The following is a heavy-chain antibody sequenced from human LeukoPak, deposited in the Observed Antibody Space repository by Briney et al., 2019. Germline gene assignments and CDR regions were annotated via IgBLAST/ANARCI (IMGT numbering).Heavy chain of an antibody. D-gene: IGHD6-19*01. CDR3: ARLQAVAGDYYYYGMDV. CDR1: GGSFTGYY. J-gene: IGHJ6*02. CDR2: INDSGTT. Sequence: SETLSLTCAMYGGSFTGYYWSWIRQSPGRGLEWIGQINDSGTTKYNPSLKSRVSISLDTSKNQFSLKLSSVTAADTAVYYCARLQAVAGDYYYYGMDVWGQGTTVTVSS. V-gene: IGHV4-34*01.